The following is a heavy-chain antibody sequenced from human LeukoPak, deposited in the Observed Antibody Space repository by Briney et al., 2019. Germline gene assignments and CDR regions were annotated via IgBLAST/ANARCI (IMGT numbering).Heavy chain of an antibody. CDR3: ARDKEVFDY. Sequence: PGGSLRLSCAASGFTFSSYWMSWVRQAPRKVLEWVANIKKDGSEKYYVDSVKGRFTISRDNAKNSLYLQMNSLRAEDTAVYYCARDKEVFDYWGQGTLVTVSS. CDR2: IKKDGSEK. J-gene: IGHJ4*02. V-gene: IGHV3-7*01. CDR1: GFTFSSYW.